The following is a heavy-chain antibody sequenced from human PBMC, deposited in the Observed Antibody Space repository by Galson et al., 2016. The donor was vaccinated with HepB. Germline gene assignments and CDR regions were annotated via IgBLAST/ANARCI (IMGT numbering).Heavy chain of an antibody. D-gene: IGHD3-22*01. J-gene: IGHJ4*02. Sequence: SLRLSCAVSGFTFSTYAIHWVRQAPGKGLEWVAVISYDGSHKYYADSVKGRFTISRDNSKDTLYLQMNSLRAEDTAVYYCARDGDVPSDYYDSSGRGYFDYWGQGTLVTVPS. CDR1: GFTFSTYA. V-gene: IGHV3-30*04. CDR2: ISYDGSHK. CDR3: ARDGDVPSDYYDSSGRGYFDY.